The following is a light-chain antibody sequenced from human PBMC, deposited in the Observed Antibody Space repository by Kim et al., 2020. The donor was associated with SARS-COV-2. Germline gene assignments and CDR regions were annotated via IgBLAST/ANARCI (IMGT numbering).Light chain of an antibody. CDR1: QSIGSN. CDR3: QYYNTWPPLYT. V-gene: IGKV3-15*01. J-gene: IGKJ2*01. CDR2: GAT. Sequence: DTVLTQSPATLSVSPGESATLSCRASQSIGSNLAWYQQKPGQAPSLLIYGATIRAIAIPARFSGSGSGTDFTLTISSLQSEDFAIYYCQYYNTWPPLYTFGQGTKLEIK.